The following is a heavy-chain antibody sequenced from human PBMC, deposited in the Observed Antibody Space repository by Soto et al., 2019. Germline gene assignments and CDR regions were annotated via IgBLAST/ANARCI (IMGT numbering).Heavy chain of an antibody. V-gene: IGHV3-7*04. J-gene: IGHJ4*02. CDR1: GFTFRNYW. CDR2: IKQDGSEK. CDR3: ARANYFDY. Sequence: GGSLSLSCAASGFTFRNYWMSWVRQAPGKGLEWVADIKQDGSEKKYLDSMKGRFTISRDNAKNSLYLRMNSLRADDTAVYYCARANYFDYWGQGTLVTVSS.